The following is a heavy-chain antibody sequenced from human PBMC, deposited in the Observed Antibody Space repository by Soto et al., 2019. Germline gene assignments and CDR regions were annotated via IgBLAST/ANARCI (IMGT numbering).Heavy chain of an antibody. Sequence: ASVEVSCKASGYTFTGYDMHWVLQAPGQGLEWMGWINPNSGGTNYAQKFQGRVTMTRDTSISTAYMELSRLRSDDTAVYYCATARVVPAAMWAASRVRSYYYYYGMDVWGQGTTVTVSS. V-gene: IGHV1-2*02. J-gene: IGHJ6*02. D-gene: IGHD2-2*01. CDR1: GYTFTGYD. CDR2: INPNSGGT. CDR3: ATARVVPAAMWAASRVRSYYYYYGMDV.